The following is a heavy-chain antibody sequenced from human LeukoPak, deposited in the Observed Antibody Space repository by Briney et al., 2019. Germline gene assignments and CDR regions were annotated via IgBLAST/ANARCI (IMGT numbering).Heavy chain of an antibody. J-gene: IGHJ5*02. V-gene: IGHV4-30-4*08. CDR3: ATASGIAAANNWFDP. D-gene: IGHD6-13*01. CDR1: GGSISSGDYY. CDR2: IYYSGST. Sequence: SETLSLTCTVSGGSISSGDYYWSWIRQPPGKGLEWIGYIYYSGSTYYNPSLKSRVTISVDTSKNQFSLKLSSVTAADTAVYYCATASGIAAANNWFDPWGQGTLVTVSS.